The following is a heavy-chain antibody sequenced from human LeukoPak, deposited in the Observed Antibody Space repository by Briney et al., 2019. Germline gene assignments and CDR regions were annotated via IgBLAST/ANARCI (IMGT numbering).Heavy chain of an antibody. Sequence: ASVKVSCTASGYTFRSYGFNWVRQAPGQGLEWMGWISAYNGDTNYAQKFQGRVTMTTDTSTSTAYMELRSLRSDDTAVYYCATFYGSGRGTYYYYGMDIWGQGTTVSVSS. CDR3: ATFYGSGRGTYYYYGMDI. V-gene: IGHV1-18*01. D-gene: IGHD3-10*01. J-gene: IGHJ6*02. CDR1: GYTFRSYG. CDR2: ISAYNGDT.